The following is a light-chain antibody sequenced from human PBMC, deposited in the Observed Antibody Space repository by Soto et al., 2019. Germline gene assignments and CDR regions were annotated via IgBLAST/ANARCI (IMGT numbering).Light chain of an antibody. CDR2: EVS. CDR1: SSDVGGYNY. J-gene: IGLJ2*01. Sequence: QSVLTQPASVSGSPGQSITISCTGTSSDVGGYNYVSWYQQHPGKAPKLIIYEVSNRPSGVSNRFSGSKSGNTASLTISGLQAEDEADYYCTSKTSITYVVFGGGTKVTVL. V-gene: IGLV2-14*01. CDR3: TSKTSITYVV.